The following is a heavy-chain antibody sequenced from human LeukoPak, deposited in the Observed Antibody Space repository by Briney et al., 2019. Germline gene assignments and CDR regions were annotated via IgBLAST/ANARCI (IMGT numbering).Heavy chain of an antibody. J-gene: IGHJ3*02. CDR3: AKALYSGSDFPPHAFDS. CDR2: IRYDGSNK. V-gene: IGHV3-30*02. Sequence: GGSLRLSCAASGFIFSSYGMHWVRQAPGKGLEWVAFIRYDGSNKYYADSVKGRFTISRDNSKNTLYLQMNSLRAEDTAVYYCAKALYSGSDFPPHAFDSWGGGTMVTVSS. CDR1: GFIFSSYG. D-gene: IGHD1-26*01.